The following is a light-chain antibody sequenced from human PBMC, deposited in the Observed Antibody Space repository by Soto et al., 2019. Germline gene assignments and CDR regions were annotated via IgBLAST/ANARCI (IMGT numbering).Light chain of an antibody. CDR3: SSFTSAYTFV. J-gene: IGLJ1*01. Sequence: QSVLTQPASVSGSAGQSIAISCTGTSSDVGGYNYVSWYQHHPGKAPKLLLSEVSKRPSGVSDRFSGSKSGNTASLTIPGLQAQDEADYYCSSFTSAYTFVFGTGTKVTVL. V-gene: IGLV2-14*01. CDR2: EVS. CDR1: SSDVGGYNY.